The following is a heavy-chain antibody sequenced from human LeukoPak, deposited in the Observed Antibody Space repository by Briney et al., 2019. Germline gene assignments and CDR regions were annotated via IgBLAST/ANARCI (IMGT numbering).Heavy chain of an antibody. V-gene: IGHV4-31*03. CDR1: GGSISSGGYY. D-gene: IGHD6-13*01. J-gene: IGHJ5*02. CDR3: ARSIAAGINWFDP. CDR2: IYYSGST. Sequence: SQTLSLTCTVSGGSISSGGYYWSWIRQHPGKGLEWIGYIYYSGSTYYNPSLKSRVTISVDTSKNQFSLKLSSVTAADTAVYYCARSIAAGINWFDPWGQGTLVTVSS.